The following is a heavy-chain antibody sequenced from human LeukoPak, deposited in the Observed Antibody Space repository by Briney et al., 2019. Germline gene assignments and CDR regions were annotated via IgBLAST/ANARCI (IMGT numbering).Heavy chain of an antibody. CDR3: ARDLRQQLVIDY. Sequence: ASVKVSCKASGYTFTSYGITWVRQAPGQGLEWMGIINPSGGSTSYAQKLQGRVTMTRDTSTSTVYMELSSLRSEDTAVYYCARDLRQQLVIDYWGQGTLVTVSS. CDR2: INPSGGST. V-gene: IGHV1-46*01. CDR1: GYTFTSYG. D-gene: IGHD6-13*01. J-gene: IGHJ4*02.